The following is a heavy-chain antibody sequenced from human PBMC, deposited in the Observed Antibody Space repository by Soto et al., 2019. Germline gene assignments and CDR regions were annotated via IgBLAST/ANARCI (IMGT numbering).Heavy chain of an antibody. D-gene: IGHD1-26*01. CDR3: ARDPDEVVGTDYHYYGMDV. V-gene: IGHV1-69*06. CDR1: GDTSSNYG. J-gene: IGHJ6*02. CDR2: ILPVFGTT. Sequence: EASVKVSCKASGDTSSNYGVSWVRQAPGQGLEWMGGILPVFGTTTYARNFQGRITITADKSTGTVYMELTSLRSDDTATYYCARDPDEVVGTDYHYYGMDVWDQGATVTVSS.